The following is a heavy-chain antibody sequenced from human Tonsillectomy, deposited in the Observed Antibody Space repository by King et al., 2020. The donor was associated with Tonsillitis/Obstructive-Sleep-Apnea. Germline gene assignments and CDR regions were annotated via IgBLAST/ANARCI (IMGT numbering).Heavy chain of an antibody. CDR1: GDTFSSYS. CDR2: IIPIFGTA. CDR3: ARQEVLLRSYYYNYMDV. Sequence: QLVQSGAEVKNPGSSVKVSCKASGDTFSSYSISWVRQAPGQGLEWMGGIIPIFGTANYAKKFQGRVTITAHESTSTAYMERSSLRSEDTAVYYCARQEVLLRSYYYNYMDVWGKGTTVTVSS. V-gene: IGHV1-69*12. J-gene: IGHJ6*03. D-gene: IGHD2/OR15-2a*01.